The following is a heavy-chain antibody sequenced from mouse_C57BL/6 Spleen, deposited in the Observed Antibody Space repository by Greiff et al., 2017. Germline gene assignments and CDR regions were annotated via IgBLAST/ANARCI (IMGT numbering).Heavy chain of an antibody. CDR3: ATTVVATDAMDY. Sequence: QVQLKQSGPELVKPGASVKISCKASGYAFSSSWMNWVKQRPGKGLEWIGRIYPGDGDTNYNGKFKGKATLTADNSSSTAYMQLSSLKSEDSAVYFCATTVVATDAMDYWGQGTSVTVSS. J-gene: IGHJ4*01. D-gene: IGHD1-1*01. V-gene: IGHV1-82*01. CDR2: IYPGDGDT. CDR1: GYAFSSSW.